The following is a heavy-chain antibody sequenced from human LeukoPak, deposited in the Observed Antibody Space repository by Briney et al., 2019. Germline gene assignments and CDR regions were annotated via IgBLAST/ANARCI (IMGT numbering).Heavy chain of an antibody. V-gene: IGHV3-30-3*01. D-gene: IGHD3-10*01. J-gene: IGHJ4*02. CDR1: GFTFSSYA. CDR2: ISYDGSNK. Sequence: PGRSLRLSCAASGFTFSSYAMHWVRQAPGKGLEWVAVISYDGSNKYYADSVKGRFTIPRDNSKNTLYLQMNSLGAEDTAVYYCARDRVVRGVIAPLDYWGQGTLVTVSS. CDR3: ARDRVVRGVIAPLDY.